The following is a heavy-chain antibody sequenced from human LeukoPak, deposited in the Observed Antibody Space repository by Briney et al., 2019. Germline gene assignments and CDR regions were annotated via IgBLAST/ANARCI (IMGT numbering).Heavy chain of an antibody. Sequence: SETLSLTCAVSGGSISSSNWWSWVRQPPGKGLEWIGEIYHSGSTNYNPSLKSRVTISVDTSKNQFSLKLSSVTAADTAVYYCARHILTGYYPRFDYWGQGTLVTVSS. CDR2: IYHSGST. V-gene: IGHV4-4*02. CDR3: ARHILTGYYPRFDY. CDR1: GGSISSSNW. D-gene: IGHD3-9*01. J-gene: IGHJ4*02.